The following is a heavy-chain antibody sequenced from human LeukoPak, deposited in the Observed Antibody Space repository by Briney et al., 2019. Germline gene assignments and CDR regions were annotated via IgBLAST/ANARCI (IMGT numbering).Heavy chain of an antibody. J-gene: IGHJ4*02. Sequence: PGGSLRLSCAASGFTFSSYEMNWVRQAPGKGLEWVSYISSSGNTIYYADSVKGRFTISRDNAKNSLYLQMNSLRAEDTAVYYCARGMNWNDLDYWGQGTLVTVSS. CDR1: GFTFSSYE. CDR3: ARGMNWNDLDY. CDR2: ISSSGNTI. V-gene: IGHV3-48*03. D-gene: IGHD1-1*01.